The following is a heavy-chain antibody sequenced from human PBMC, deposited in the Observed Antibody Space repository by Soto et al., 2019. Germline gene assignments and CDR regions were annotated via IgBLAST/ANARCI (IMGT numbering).Heavy chain of an antibody. Sequence: SVKVSCKASGGTFSSYAISWVRQAPGQGLEWMGGIIPIFGTANYAQKFQDRVTITADESTSTAYMELSSLRSEDTAVYYCASERKDIVLVPAAMGDWFDPWGQGTLVTVSS. CDR3: ASERKDIVLVPAAMGDWFDP. V-gene: IGHV1-69*13. J-gene: IGHJ5*02. CDR1: GGTFSSYA. CDR2: IIPIFGTA. D-gene: IGHD2-2*01.